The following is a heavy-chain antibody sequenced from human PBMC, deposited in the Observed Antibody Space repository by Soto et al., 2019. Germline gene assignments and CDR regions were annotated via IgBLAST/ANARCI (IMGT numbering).Heavy chain of an antibody. Sequence: GGSLRLSCAASGFTINNAWMSGVRQAPGKGLEWVGRIKIKGNGGTANYAATVKGRFTIARDDSKNMLYLQMNSMKTKDTAVYYCITTYSGTPALTYLDLWGQGTPVTVSS. CDR3: ITTYSGTPALTYLDL. CDR2: IKIKGNGGTA. D-gene: IGHD1-26*01. V-gene: IGHV3-15*01. CDR1: GFTINNAW. J-gene: IGHJ4*02.